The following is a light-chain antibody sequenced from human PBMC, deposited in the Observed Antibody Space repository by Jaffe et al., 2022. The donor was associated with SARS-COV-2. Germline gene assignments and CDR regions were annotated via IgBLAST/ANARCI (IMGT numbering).Light chain of an antibody. V-gene: IGKV1-39*01. J-gene: IGKJ2*01. Sequence: DIQMTQSPSSLSASVGDRVTITCRASQSISNYLIWYQQKPGEAPKLLIYAASILYSGVPSRFSGSGSGTDFTLTISSLRPEDFVTYYCQQSYSTPHTFGQGTNLEIK. CDR2: AAS. CDR3: QQSYSTPHT. CDR1: QSISNY.